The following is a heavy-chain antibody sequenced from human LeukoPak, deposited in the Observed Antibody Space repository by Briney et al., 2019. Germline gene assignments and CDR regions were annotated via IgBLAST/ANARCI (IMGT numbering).Heavy chain of an antibody. D-gene: IGHD5-12*01. CDR3: ARRGGYDHYYYYMDV. J-gene: IGHJ6*03. CDR1: GYTFTSYG. CDR2: ISAYNGNT. Sequence: ASVKVSCKASGYTFTSYGISWVRQAPGQGLEWMGWISAYNGNTNYAQKLQGRITMATDTSTSTAYMELRSLRSDDTAVYYCARRGGYDHYYYYMDVWGKGTTVTVSS. V-gene: IGHV1-18*01.